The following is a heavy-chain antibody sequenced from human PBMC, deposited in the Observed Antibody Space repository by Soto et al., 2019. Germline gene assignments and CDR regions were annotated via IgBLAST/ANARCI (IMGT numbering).Heavy chain of an antibody. Sequence: QVQLAQSGAEVRSPGSSVKVSCRASGGSFSDSAFSWLRQAPGQGLEWVGGIIPMFAATKYAQAFQGRVTITADASTRTVYLALNSLTSDDSAVYFCARGGIVAVPAALSYYDDYTHYRFDSWGQGTLVSVS. J-gene: IGHJ4*02. V-gene: IGHV1-69*01. D-gene: IGHD3-22*01. CDR3: ARGGIVAVPAALSYYDDYTHYRFDS. CDR1: GGSFSDSA. CDR2: IIPMFAAT.